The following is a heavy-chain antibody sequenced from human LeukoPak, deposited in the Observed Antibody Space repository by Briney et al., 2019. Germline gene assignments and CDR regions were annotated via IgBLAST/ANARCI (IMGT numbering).Heavy chain of an antibody. J-gene: IGHJ6*03. CDR2: INWNGSST. D-gene: IGHD3-10*01. CDR3: AKDARTSGTYSPPGYYYYMDV. Sequence: GGSLRLSCVASGLTFDDYCVGWVRPAAGKGLEWVSGINWNGSSTGYADSVKSRFTISRDNSKNTLYLQMNSLRAEDTALYYCAKDARTSGTYSPPGYYYYMDVWGKGTTVTVYS. CDR1: GLTFDDYC. V-gene: IGHV3-20*04.